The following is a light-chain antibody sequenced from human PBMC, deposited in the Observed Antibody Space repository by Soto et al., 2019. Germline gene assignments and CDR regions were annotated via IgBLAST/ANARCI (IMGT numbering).Light chain of an antibody. CDR2: YMS. Sequence: EIVLTQSPATLSSSPGETATLSCRASQYVGSRLAWYQHKPGQAPRLLIYYMSKRATGIPARFSGSGSGTDFTLTISSLAPDDFAIYYCHQRQSWPRTVGQGTKVELK. V-gene: IGKV3-11*01. J-gene: IGKJ1*01. CDR1: QYVGSR. CDR3: HQRQSWPRT.